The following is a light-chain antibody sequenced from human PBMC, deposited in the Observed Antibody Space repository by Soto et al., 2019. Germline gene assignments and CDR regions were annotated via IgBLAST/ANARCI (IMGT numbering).Light chain of an antibody. CDR1: QRVSSRY. V-gene: IGKV3-20*01. CDR2: GSS. Sequence: EIVLTQSPGTLSLSPGERATISCRASQRVSSRYFAWFQQRPGQVPRLLIFGSSSRAPGIPDRFSGSGSGTDLTLTISRREHEDFGVYDCQQYYHSPRTFGQGTKGDIK. J-gene: IGKJ1*01. CDR3: QQYYHSPRT.